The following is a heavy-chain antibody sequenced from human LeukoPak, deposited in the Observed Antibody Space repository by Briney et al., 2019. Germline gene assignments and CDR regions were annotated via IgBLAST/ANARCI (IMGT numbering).Heavy chain of an antibody. CDR1: GYSFPSYW. V-gene: IGHV5-51*01. Sequence: GESLKISCKGSGYSFPSYWIGWVRQMPGKGLEWMGIIYPGDSDTRYSPSFQGQVTISADKSISTAYLQWSSLKASDTAMYYCARLGDRGSGSYYKNAFDIWGQGTMVTVSS. CDR3: ARLGDRGSGSYYKNAFDI. CDR2: IYPGDSDT. D-gene: IGHD3-10*01. J-gene: IGHJ3*02.